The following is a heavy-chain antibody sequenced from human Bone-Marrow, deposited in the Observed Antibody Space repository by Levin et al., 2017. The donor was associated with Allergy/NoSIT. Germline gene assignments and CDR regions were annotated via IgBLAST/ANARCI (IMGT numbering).Heavy chain of an antibody. CDR3: AKDPRYIGRLGSSSSEKGYGMDV. D-gene: IGHD6-6*01. CDR2: ISGSGGST. V-gene: IGHV3-23*01. J-gene: IGHJ6*02. Sequence: GGSLRLSCAASGFTFSSYAMSWVRQAPGKGLEWVSAISGSGGSTYYADSVKGRFTISRDNSKNTLYLQMNSLRAEDTAVYYCAKDPRYIGRLGSSSSEKGYGMDVWGQGTTVTVSS. CDR1: GFTFSSYA.